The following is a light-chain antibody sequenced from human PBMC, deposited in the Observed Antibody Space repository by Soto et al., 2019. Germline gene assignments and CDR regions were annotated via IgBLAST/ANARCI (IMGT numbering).Light chain of an antibody. CDR1: QSVSRY. Sequence: DIVLTQSPATLSLSPGERATLSCRASQSVSRYLAWYQQKPGQAPRLLIYEASNRATGIAARFSGSGSGTDFTLPNLSLEPEHLAVYYCQQRLNFLTSGGGNKLELK. J-gene: IGKJ4*01. CDR3: QQRLNFLT. V-gene: IGKV3-11*01. CDR2: EAS.